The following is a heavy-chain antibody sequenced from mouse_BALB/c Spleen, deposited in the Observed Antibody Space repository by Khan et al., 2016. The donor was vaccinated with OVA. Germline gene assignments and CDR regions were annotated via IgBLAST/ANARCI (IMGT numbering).Heavy chain of an antibody. CDR1: GFTFTSYG. J-gene: IGHJ2*01. Sequence: VQLQQPGAELGRPGSSVKLSCKTSGFTFTSYGIKWVRQRPGQGLEWIGYIYPGNGYTVYNEKFQGKATLNSDTSSCTAYMQLTSLTSEDSAIYFCAAAYYRNYFDYWGQGTTLAVSS. CDR2: IYPGNGYT. V-gene: IGHV1S134*01. D-gene: IGHD2-14*01. CDR3: AAAYYRNYFDY.